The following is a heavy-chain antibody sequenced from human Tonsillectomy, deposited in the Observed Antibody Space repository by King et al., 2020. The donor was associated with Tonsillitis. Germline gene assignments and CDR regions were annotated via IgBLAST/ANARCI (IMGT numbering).Heavy chain of an antibody. CDR2: MRYDDSNK. CDR1: GFTFSSYG. Sequence: VQLVESGGGVVQPGGSLRLSCAASGFTFSSYGMHWVRQAPGKGLEWVAFMRYDDSNKYYADSVKGRFTISRDNSKNTLYLQMNRLRAEDTAVYYCAKDYEYRSIYYYYGMDVWAQGTTVSVSS. CDR3: AKDYEYRSIYYYYGMDV. J-gene: IGHJ6*02. D-gene: IGHD2/OR15-2a*01. V-gene: IGHV3-30*02.